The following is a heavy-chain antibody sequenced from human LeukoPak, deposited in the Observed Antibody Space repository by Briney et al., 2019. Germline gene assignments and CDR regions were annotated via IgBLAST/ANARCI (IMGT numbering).Heavy chain of an antibody. CDR1: GGSVSSSSYY. D-gene: IGHD5-24*01. V-gene: IGHV4-61*01. J-gene: IGHJ6*02. CDR3: ASELATIPHYYYGMDV. Sequence: SETLSLTCTVSGGSVSSSSYYWSWIRQPPGKGLEWIGYIYYSGSTNYNPSLKSRVTISVDTSKNQFSLKLSSVTAADTAVYYCASELATIPHYYYGMDVWGQGTTVTVSS. CDR2: IYYSGST.